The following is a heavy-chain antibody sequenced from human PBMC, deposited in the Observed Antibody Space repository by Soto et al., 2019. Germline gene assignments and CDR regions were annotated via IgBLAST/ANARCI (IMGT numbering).Heavy chain of an antibody. CDR2: ISYDGSNK. Sequence: QVQLVESGGGVVQPGRSLRLSCAASGFTFSSYGMHWVRQAPGKGLEWVAVISYDGSNKYYADSVKGRFTISGDNSKNTLYLQMNSLRAEDTAVYYCAKDPYSSGWYLDYWGQGTLVTVSS. V-gene: IGHV3-30*18. CDR3: AKDPYSSGWYLDY. CDR1: GFTFSSYG. J-gene: IGHJ4*02. D-gene: IGHD6-19*01.